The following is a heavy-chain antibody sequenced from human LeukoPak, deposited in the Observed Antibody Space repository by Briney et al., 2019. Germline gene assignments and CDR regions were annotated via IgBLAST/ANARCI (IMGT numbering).Heavy chain of an antibody. Sequence: KPSETLSLTCTVSGGSITDYHWIWIRQPAGKGLEWIGRIYTSGSTNYNPSLKSRVTISVDTSKNQFSLKLSSVTAADTAVYYCARGIAVAGFDYWGQGTLVTVSS. CDR2: IYTSGST. CDR1: GGSITDYH. J-gene: IGHJ4*02. D-gene: IGHD6-19*01. V-gene: IGHV4-4*07. CDR3: ARGIAVAGFDY.